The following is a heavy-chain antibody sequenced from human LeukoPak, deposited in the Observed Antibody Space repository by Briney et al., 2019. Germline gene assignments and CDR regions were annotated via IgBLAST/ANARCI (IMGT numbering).Heavy chain of an antibody. CDR1: GFTFSSYG. D-gene: IGHD3-9*01. V-gene: IGHV3-30*18. CDR3: AKAIYDILTGFVYYFEY. Sequence: GGSLRLSCAASGFTFSSYGMHWVRQAPGKGLEWVAVISYDGSNKYYADSVKGRFTISRDNSKNTLYLQMNSLRAEDTAVYYCAKAIYDILTGFVYYFEYWGQGSLVTVSS. CDR2: ISYDGSNK. J-gene: IGHJ4*02.